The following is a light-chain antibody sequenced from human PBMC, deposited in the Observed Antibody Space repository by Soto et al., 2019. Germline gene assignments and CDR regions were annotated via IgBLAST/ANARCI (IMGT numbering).Light chain of an antibody. CDR2: DAS. V-gene: IGKV1-5*01. CDR1: QSISSW. Sequence: DIQMTQSPSTLSATAGDRVTITCRASQSISSWLAWYQHKPGKAPKLLIYDASNLDSGVPSRFSGSGSGTEFSLTISNLQPDDCATYYCLQYENYRTFGQVTWVEIK. CDR3: LQYENYRT. J-gene: IGKJ1*01.